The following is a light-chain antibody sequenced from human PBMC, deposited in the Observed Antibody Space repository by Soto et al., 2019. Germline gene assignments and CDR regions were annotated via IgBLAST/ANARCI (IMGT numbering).Light chain of an antibody. CDR3: CSYAGSSTYV. CDR1: SSDVGSYNL. CDR2: EVS. J-gene: IGLJ1*01. Sequence: QSALTQPASVSGSPGQSITISCTGTSSDVGSYNLVSWYQQHPGKAPKLMIYEVSKRPSGVSNRFSGSKSGNXASLTISGLQAEDEADYYCCSYAGSSTYVFGTGTKLTVL. V-gene: IGLV2-23*02.